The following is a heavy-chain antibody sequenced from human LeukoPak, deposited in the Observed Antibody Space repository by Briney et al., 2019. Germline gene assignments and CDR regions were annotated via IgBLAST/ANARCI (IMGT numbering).Heavy chain of an antibody. CDR3: TRQLANYFDY. Sequence: SETLSLTCTVSGGSITPYYWSWVRQPPGNGVEWIGYINYRGGTNYNPSLKGRVTISVDTSKNQFSLQLSSVTAADTALYYCTRQLANYFDYWGQGALVTVSS. V-gene: IGHV4-59*08. J-gene: IGHJ4*02. CDR1: GGSITPYY. CDR2: INYRGGT.